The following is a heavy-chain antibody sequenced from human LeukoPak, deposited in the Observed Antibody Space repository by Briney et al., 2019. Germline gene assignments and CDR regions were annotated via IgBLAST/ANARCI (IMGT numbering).Heavy chain of an antibody. CDR2: INSDGSSA. V-gene: IGHV3-74*01. D-gene: IGHD4-11*01. CDR1: GFTFSSYW. CDR3: ASLGYSKGYYYGMDV. J-gene: IGHJ6*02. Sequence: GGSLRLSCAASGFTFSSYWMHWVHQAPGKGLVWVSRINSDGSSASYADSVKGRFTISRDNAKNTLYLQMNSLRAEDTALYYCASLGYSKGYYYGMDVWGQGTTVTVSS.